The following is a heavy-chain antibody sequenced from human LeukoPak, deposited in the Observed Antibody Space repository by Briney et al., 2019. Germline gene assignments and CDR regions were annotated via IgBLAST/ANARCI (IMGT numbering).Heavy chain of an antibody. CDR2: IDNGGNT. Sequence: GGSLRLSCAASGFTVSSNYMSWVRQAPGTGLECVSVIDNGGNTYYADSVKGRFTISRDNSKNTLYLQMNSLRAEDTAVYYCAGDKTTSGYYEFDYWGQGTLVTVSS. J-gene: IGHJ4*02. V-gene: IGHV3-53*01. CDR3: AGDKTTSGYYEFDY. CDR1: GFTVSSNY. D-gene: IGHD3-22*01.